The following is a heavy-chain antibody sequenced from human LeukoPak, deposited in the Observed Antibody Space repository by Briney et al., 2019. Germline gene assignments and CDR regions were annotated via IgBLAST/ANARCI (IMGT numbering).Heavy chain of an antibody. CDR3: ARELSSSGRYEYFDY. Sequence: SETLSLTCTVSGGSISSYYWSWIRQPPGKGLEWIGYIYYSGSTNYNPSLKSRVTISVDTSKNQFSLKLSSVTAADTAVYYCARELSSSGRYEYFDYWGQGTLVTVSS. J-gene: IGHJ4*02. V-gene: IGHV4-59*01. CDR1: GGSISSYY. D-gene: IGHD6-19*01. CDR2: IYYSGST.